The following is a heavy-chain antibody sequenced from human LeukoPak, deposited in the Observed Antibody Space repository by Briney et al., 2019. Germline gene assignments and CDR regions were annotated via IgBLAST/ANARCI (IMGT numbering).Heavy chain of an antibody. Sequence: ASVKVSCKASGYTFTGYHIHWVRQAPGQGLEWKGRINPYSGDTNFAQKFQGRVTMTRDTSIITAYMDLSSLTPDDTAVYFCARDQGSLTRSWYTGYWGQGTQVTVSS. J-gene: IGHJ4*02. D-gene: IGHD6-13*01. V-gene: IGHV1-2*06. CDR2: INPYSGDT. CDR3: ARDQGSLTRSWYTGY. CDR1: GYTFTGYH.